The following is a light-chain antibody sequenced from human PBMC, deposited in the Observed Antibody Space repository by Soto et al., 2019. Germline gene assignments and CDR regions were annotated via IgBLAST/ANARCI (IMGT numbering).Light chain of an antibody. CDR2: EGS. J-gene: IGLJ1*01. CDR1: SSDIGGYIY. CDR3: SSFSSSTTLYV. Sequence: QSVLTQPASVSGSPGQSITISCTGTSSDIGGYIYVSWYQQHPGKAPKLMIYEGSKRPSGVSNRFSGSKSGNTASLTISGLQAEDEADYYCSSFSSSTTLYVFGTGTKVT. V-gene: IGLV2-14*01.